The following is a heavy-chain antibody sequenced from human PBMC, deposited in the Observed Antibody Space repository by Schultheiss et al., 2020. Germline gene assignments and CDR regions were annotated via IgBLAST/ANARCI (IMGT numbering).Heavy chain of an antibody. J-gene: IGHJ4*02. Sequence: GESLKISCAASGFTVSGNYMSWVRQAPGKGLEWVSVIYTGGNTYYADSVKGRFTISRDNSKNTLYLQMNSLRAEDTAVYYCAREVFREGWSWGQGTLVTVSS. D-gene: IGHD3-10*01. V-gene: IGHV3-53*01. CDR1: GFTVSGNY. CDR2: IYTGGNT. CDR3: AREVFREGWS.